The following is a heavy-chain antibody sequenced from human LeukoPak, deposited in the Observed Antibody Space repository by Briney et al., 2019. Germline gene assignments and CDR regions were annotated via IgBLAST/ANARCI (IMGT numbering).Heavy chain of an antibody. CDR2: ISSSSYI. CDR3: ARDGTTGGVGANYGMDV. CDR1: GFTFSSYS. D-gene: IGHD1-26*01. Sequence: GGSLRLSCAASGFTFSSYSMNWVRQAPGKGLEWVSSISSSSYIYYADSVKGRFTISRDNAKNSLYLQMNSLRAEDTAVYYCARDGTTGGVGANYGMDVWGQGTTVTVSS. V-gene: IGHV3-21*01. J-gene: IGHJ6*02.